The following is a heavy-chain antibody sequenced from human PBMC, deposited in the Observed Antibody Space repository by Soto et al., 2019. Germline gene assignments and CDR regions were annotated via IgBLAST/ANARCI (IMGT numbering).Heavy chain of an antibody. CDR2: ISYDGSNK. J-gene: IGHJ3*02. V-gene: IGHV3-30-3*01. Sequence: PGGSLRLSCAASGFTFSSYAIHWGRQAPGKGLEWVAVISYDGSNKYYADSVKGRFTISRDNSKNTLYLQMNSLRAEDTAVYYCARDAVWFGELLLGDAFDIWGQGTMVTVSS. D-gene: IGHD3-10*01. CDR1: GFTFSSYA. CDR3: ARDAVWFGELLLGDAFDI.